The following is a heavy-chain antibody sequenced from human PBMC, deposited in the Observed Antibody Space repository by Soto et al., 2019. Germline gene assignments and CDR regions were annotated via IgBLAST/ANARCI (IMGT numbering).Heavy chain of an antibody. CDR2: INPSGGST. J-gene: IGHJ3*02. Sequence: GASVKVSCKASGYTFTSYYMHWLRQAPGQGLEWMGIINPSGGSTSYAQKFQGRVTMTRDTSTSTVYMELSSLRSEDTAVYYCARPQGDLDAFDIWGQGTMVTVSS. D-gene: IGHD2-21*02. CDR1: GYTFTSYY. CDR3: ARPQGDLDAFDI. V-gene: IGHV1-46*01.